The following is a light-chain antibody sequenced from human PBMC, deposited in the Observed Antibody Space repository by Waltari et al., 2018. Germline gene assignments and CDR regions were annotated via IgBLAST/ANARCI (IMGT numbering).Light chain of an antibody. CDR2: WAS. CDR1: QSLLSSSNNKNY. Sequence: DIVMTQSPDSLAVSLGERATIDCRSSQSLLSSSNNKNYLAWYQQRPGQPPKLLFYWASSRESGVPDRFTAAGSGTHFTLTITSLQAEDVAVYYCQQYYDTPFTFGPGTKVDI. J-gene: IGKJ3*01. V-gene: IGKV4-1*01. CDR3: QQYYDTPFT.